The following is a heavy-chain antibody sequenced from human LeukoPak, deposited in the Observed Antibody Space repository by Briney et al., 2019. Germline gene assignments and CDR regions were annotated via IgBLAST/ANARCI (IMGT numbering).Heavy chain of an antibody. J-gene: IGHJ4*02. Sequence: SETLSLTCAVYGGSFSGYYWSWIRQPPGKGLEWIGEINHSGSTNCNPSLKSRVTISVDTSKNQFSLKLSSVTAADTAVYYCARAPPYDYVWGSYRSSPFDYWGQGTLVTVSS. V-gene: IGHV4-34*01. CDR2: INHSGST. CDR3: ARAPPYDYVWGSYRSSPFDY. CDR1: GGSFSGYY. D-gene: IGHD3-16*02.